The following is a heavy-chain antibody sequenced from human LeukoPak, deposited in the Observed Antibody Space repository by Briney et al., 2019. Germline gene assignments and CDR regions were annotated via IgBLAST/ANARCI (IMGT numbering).Heavy chain of an antibody. J-gene: IGHJ4*02. Sequence: GGSLRLSCAASGFTFSSYGMNWVRQAPGKGLEWVSYISSSSSTIYYADSVKGRFTISRDNAKNSLYLQMHSLRDEDTAVDYCARRDGYKSHFDYWGQGTLVTVSS. CDR2: ISSSSSTI. D-gene: IGHD5-24*01. CDR3: ARRDGYKSHFDY. V-gene: IGHV3-48*02. CDR1: GFTFSSYG.